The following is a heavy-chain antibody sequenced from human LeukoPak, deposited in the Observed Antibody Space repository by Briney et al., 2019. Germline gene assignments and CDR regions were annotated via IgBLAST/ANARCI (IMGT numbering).Heavy chain of an antibody. V-gene: IGHV1-18*01. CDR2: ISAYNGNT. Sequence: ASVKVSCKASGYTFTSYGISWVRQAPGQGLEWMGWISAYNGNTNYAQKLQGRVTMTTDTSTSTAYMELRSLRSDDTAVYYCATLPHPIDWNYYFDYWGQGTLVTVSS. CDR1: GYTFTSYG. CDR3: ATLPHPIDWNYYFDY. D-gene: IGHD3-9*01. J-gene: IGHJ4*02.